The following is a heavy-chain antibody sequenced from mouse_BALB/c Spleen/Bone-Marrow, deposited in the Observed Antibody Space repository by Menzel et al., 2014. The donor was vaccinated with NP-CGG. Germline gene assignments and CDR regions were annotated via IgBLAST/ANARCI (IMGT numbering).Heavy chain of an antibody. J-gene: IGHJ2*01. CDR3: ARGHYYVNDSPFDY. Sequence: QVQLQQSGAELVRPGTSVKVSCKASGYVFTNYLIEWVKQRPGQGLEWIGVINPGSGDTNYNEKFKGKATLTADKSSSTAYIQLSSLTSDDSAVYFCARGHYYVNDSPFDYWGQGTPLTVSS. V-gene: IGHV1-54*03. D-gene: IGHD1-2*01. CDR1: GYVFTNYL. CDR2: INPGSGDT.